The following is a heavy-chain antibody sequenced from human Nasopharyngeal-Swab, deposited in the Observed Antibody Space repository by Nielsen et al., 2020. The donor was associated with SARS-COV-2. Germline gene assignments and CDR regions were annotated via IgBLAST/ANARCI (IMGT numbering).Heavy chain of an antibody. CDR1: GFTFSSYS. CDR2: ISSSSSTI. V-gene: IGHV3-48*04. D-gene: IGHD2-21*01. J-gene: IGHJ6*02. CDR3: ARENCGGDCYSPGYYYYGMDV. Sequence: GESLKISCAASGFTFSSYSMNWVRQAPGKGLEWVSYISSSSSTIYHADSVKGRFTISRDNAKNSLYLQMNSLRAEDTAVYYCARENCGGDCYSPGYYYYGMDVWGQGTTVTVSS.